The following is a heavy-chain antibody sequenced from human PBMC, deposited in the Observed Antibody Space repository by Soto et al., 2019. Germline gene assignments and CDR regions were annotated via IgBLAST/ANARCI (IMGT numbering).Heavy chain of an antibody. CDR3: ARSSGGNFGIIIEGSNWFDP. J-gene: IGHJ5*02. Sequence: VASVKVSCKAPGDTFTSYYLNWVRQAPGQGLEWMGVINPHGGSTKYAQKFQGRVTMTRDTSRSTVYMEPRSLRSDDTATYYCARSSGGNFGIIIEGSNWFDPWGQGTLVTVSS. D-gene: IGHD3-3*01. V-gene: IGHV1-46*01. CDR1: GDTFTSYY. CDR2: INPHGGST.